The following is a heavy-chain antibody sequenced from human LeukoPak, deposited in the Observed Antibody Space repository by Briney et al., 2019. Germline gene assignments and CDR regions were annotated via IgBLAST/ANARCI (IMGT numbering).Heavy chain of an antibody. Sequence: GGSLRLPCAASGFTFSSYSMNWVRQAPGKGLEWVSYISSSSSTIYYADSVKGRFTISRDNAKNSLYLQMNSLRAEDTAVYYCARERLGYSYGSVSDWGQGTLVTVSS. CDR2: ISSSSSTI. J-gene: IGHJ4*02. V-gene: IGHV3-48*01. CDR3: ARERLGYSYGSVSD. D-gene: IGHD5-18*01. CDR1: GFTFSSYS.